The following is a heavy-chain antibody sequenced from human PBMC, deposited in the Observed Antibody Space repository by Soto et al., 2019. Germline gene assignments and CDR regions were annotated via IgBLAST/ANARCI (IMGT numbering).Heavy chain of an antibody. J-gene: IGHJ4*02. V-gene: IGHV5-51*01. CDR2: IYPGDSDT. D-gene: IGHD2-15*01. Sequence: GESLKISCKGSGYTFSSYWIGWVRQMPGKGLEWMGIIYPGDSDTRYSPSFQGQVTISADKSISTVYLQWSSLKASDTAMYYCAITRDGSRQFFFYHWGQGTLVTVSS. CDR1: GYTFSSYW. CDR3: AITRDGSRQFFFYH.